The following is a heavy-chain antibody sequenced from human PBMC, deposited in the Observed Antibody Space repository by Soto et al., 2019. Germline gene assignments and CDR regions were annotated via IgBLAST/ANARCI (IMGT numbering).Heavy chain of an antibody. Sequence: GSLRLSCAASGFTFSIYDMHWVRQATGKGLEWVSAIGTAGDTYYPGSVKGRFTISRENAKNSLYLQMNSLRAEDTAVYYCARARTPYYYDSSGYNPDFDYWGQGTLVTVSS. V-gene: IGHV3-13*01. D-gene: IGHD3-22*01. CDR3: ARARTPYYYDSSGYNPDFDY. CDR2: IGTAGDT. CDR1: GFTFSIYD. J-gene: IGHJ4*02.